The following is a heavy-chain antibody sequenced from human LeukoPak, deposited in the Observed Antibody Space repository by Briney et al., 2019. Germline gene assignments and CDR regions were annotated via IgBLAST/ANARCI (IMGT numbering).Heavy chain of an antibody. CDR2: IRYDGSNI. CDR1: GFTFSNYG. Sequence: GGSLRLSCAASGFTFSNYGMHWARQAPGKGLEWVAFIRYDGSNIYYADSVKGRFTVSRDNSKNTLYLQMNSLRAEDTAVYCCVKGNTVVTPFDYWGQGTLVTVSS. CDR3: VKGNTVVTPFDY. V-gene: IGHV3-30*02. D-gene: IGHD4-23*01. J-gene: IGHJ4*02.